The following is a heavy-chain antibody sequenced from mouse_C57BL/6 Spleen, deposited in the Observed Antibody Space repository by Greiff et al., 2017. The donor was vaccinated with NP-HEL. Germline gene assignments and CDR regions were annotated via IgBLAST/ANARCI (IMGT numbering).Heavy chain of an antibody. CDR2: IYPSDSDT. CDR1: GYTFTSYW. J-gene: IGHJ3*01. Sequence: QVQLQQPGAELVRPGSSVKLSCKASGYTFTSYWMDWVKQRPGQGLEWIGNIYPSDSDTHYNQQFKVKATLTVDKSSSTAYMQLSSLTSDDSAVYYCARLIVYYYGSSRAYWGQGTLVTVSA. CDR3: ARLIVYYYGSSRAY. D-gene: IGHD1-1*01. V-gene: IGHV1-61*01.